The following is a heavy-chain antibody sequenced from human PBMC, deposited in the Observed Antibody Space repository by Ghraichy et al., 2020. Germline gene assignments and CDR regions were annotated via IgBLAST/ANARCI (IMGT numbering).Heavy chain of an antibody. Sequence: SETLSLTCSVSGGSISSNSYYWGWIHQPPGKGLEWIGSMYYSGSTDYNPSLKSRVTISVDTSKNQLSLKLSSVTAADTAVYYCARHHCTGGVCHTGYHYYFDYWGQGTLVTVSS. J-gene: IGHJ4*02. CDR2: MYYSGST. CDR3: ARHHCTGGVCHTGYHYYFDY. CDR1: GGSISSNSYY. V-gene: IGHV4-39*01. D-gene: IGHD2-8*02.